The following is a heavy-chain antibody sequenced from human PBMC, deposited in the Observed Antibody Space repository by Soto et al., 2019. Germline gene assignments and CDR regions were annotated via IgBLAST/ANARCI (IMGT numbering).Heavy chain of an antibody. Sequence: SVKVSCKASGFTFTSSAMQWVRQARGQRLEWIGWIVVGSGNTNYAQKFQERVTITRDMSTSTAYMELSSLRSEDTAVYYCAADYRGYDYFFDYWGQGTLVTVSS. J-gene: IGHJ4*02. V-gene: IGHV1-58*02. CDR2: IVVGSGNT. CDR1: GFTFTSSA. D-gene: IGHD5-12*01. CDR3: AADYRGYDYFFDY.